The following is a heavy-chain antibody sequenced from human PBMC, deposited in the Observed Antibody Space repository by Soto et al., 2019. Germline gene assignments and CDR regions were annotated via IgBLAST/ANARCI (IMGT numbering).Heavy chain of an antibody. CDR2: ISYDGSNK. J-gene: IGHJ6*02. CDR1: GFTFSSYA. Sequence: QVQLVESGGGVVQPGRSLRLSCAASGFTFSSYAMHWVRQAPGKGLEWVAVISYDGSNKYYADSVKGRFTISRDNSKNTLYLQMNSLRAEETAVYYCARESTYYDFWSGYYRSYYYGMDVWGQGTTVTVSS. D-gene: IGHD3-3*01. V-gene: IGHV3-30-3*01. CDR3: ARESTYYDFWSGYYRSYYYGMDV.